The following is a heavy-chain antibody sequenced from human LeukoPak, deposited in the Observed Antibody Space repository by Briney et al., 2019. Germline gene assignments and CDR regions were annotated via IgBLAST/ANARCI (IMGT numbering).Heavy chain of an antibody. Sequence: PSETLSLTCTVSGGSISNNGYYWGWIRQPPGKGLECIGSIYYSGSTYYNPSLKSRVTIFVDTSKNHFSLKLTSLTAADTSVYYCARGRTKYDGGTLPFDIWGQGTMVTVSS. V-gene: IGHV4-39*02. CDR2: IYYSGST. D-gene: IGHD3-16*01. CDR1: GGSISNNGYY. CDR3: ARGRTKYDGGTLPFDI. J-gene: IGHJ3*02.